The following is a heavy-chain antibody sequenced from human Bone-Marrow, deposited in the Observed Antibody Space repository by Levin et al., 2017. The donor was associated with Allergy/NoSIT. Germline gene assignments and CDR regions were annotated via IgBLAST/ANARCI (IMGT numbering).Heavy chain of an antibody. CDR3: ARDWMSSGFDH. D-gene: IGHD3-10*01. Sequence: TGGSLRLSCKTSGYTFSDYAIHWIRQAPGQGLECMGWINGGDDYTKYSQKFQDRVTITKDTSASTVYMEVTSLRSEDTAVYYCARDWMSSGFDHWGQGTQVTVSS. CDR2: INGGDDYT. CDR1: GYTFSDYA. V-gene: IGHV1-3*01. J-gene: IGHJ4*02.